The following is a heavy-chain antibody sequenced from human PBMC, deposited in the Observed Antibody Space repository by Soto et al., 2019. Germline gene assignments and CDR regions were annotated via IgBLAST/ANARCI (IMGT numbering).Heavy chain of an antibody. V-gene: IGHV1-18*01. CDR1: GYIFTSYG. CDR3: ARDAPPEDY. J-gene: IGHJ4*02. Sequence: ASVKVSCKTSGYIFTSYGIGWARQAPGQGLEWMGWINTYNGKTNYAQNLQGRVTLTTDTSTSTAYMELRSLRSNDTAVYYCARDAPPEDYWGQGTLVTVSS. CDR2: INTYNGKT.